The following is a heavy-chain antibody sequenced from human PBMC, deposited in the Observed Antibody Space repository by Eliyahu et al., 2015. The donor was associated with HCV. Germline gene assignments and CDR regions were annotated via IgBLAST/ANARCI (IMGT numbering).Heavy chain of an antibody. Sequence: EVQLVQSGAEVXKAGESLKISXKGSGYXFXNHWXGWVRQMPGNGLEWVGIFQPGDSDVRYSPSFQGQVTISVDTSITTAYLQWSSLKASDTAIYYCVRLEIGGYYYVLYWGQGTPVTVSS. CDR3: VRLEIGGYYYVLY. CDR1: GYXFXNHW. CDR2: FQPGDSDV. D-gene: IGHD3-16*01. J-gene: IGHJ4*02. V-gene: IGHV5-51*03.